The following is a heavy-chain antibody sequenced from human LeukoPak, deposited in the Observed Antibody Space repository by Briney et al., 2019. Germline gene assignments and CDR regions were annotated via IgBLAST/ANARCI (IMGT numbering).Heavy chain of an antibody. CDR1: GFTFSTYW. Sequence: GGSLRLSCAASGFTFSTYWMHWVRQAPGKGLEWLSSISDGGRAFYADSVKGRFTISRDNSKNTLYLQMNSLRAEDTAVYYCAKEYFRGRYLLASDYWGQGTLVTVSS. V-gene: IGHV3-23*01. D-gene: IGHD2-15*01. CDR3: AKEYFRGRYLLASDY. CDR2: ISDGGRA. J-gene: IGHJ4*02.